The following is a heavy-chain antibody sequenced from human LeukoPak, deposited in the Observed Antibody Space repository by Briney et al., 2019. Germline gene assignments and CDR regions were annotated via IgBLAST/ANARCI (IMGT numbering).Heavy chain of an antibody. D-gene: IGHD2-2*01. V-gene: IGHV3-30*04. CDR1: GFTFNSYA. Sequence: GRSLRLSCAASGFTFNSYAMHWVRQAPGKGLEWVAVISYDGSNKYYADSVKGRFTISRDNSKNTLYLQMNSLRAEDTAVYYCARALCDYWGQGTLVTVSS. CDR3: ARALCDY. J-gene: IGHJ4*02. CDR2: ISYDGSNK.